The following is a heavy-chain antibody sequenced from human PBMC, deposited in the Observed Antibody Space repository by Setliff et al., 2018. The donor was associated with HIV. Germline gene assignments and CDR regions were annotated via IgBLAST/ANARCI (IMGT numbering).Heavy chain of an antibody. CDR2: IYYSGST. CDR3: AREITYDYVWGSFRQGAFDI. CDR1: GGSISSYY. D-gene: IGHD3-16*01. Sequence: SSETLSLTCTVSGGSISSYYWSWIRQPPGKGLEWIGYIYYSGSTNYNPSLKSRVTISVDTSRNHFSLKLISVTAADTAVYYCAREITYDYVWGSFRQGAFDIWGQGTLVTVSS. V-gene: IGHV4-59*01. J-gene: IGHJ3*02.